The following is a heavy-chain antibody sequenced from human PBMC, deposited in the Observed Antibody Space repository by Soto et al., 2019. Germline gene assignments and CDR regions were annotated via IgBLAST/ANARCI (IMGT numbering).Heavy chain of an antibody. D-gene: IGHD2-21*02. J-gene: IGHJ3*01. CDR3: ARYFPSRDTRAFDL. CDR2: MNANNGNT. Sequence: GQGFEWMGWMNANNGNTGYVQKFQGRVTFTRDTSISTAYMELSSLRSDDTAVYYCARYFPSRDTRAFDLWGQGTEVTVS. V-gene: IGHV1-8*01.